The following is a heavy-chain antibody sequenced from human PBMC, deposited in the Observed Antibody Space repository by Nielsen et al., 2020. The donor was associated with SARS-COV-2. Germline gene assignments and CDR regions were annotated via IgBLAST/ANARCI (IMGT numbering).Heavy chain of an antibody. Sequence: SGPTLVKPTETLTLTCTVSGFSLTNVRMGVSWIRQPPGKGLEWIGYTHYSGSTYHNPSLTSRVIISIDTSKNQFSLKLSSVTAADTAVYYCARGPVSDEYGETVDWGQGTLVTVSS. CDR1: GFSLTNVRMG. CDR3: ARGPVSDEYGETVD. V-gene: IGHV4-30-4*08. J-gene: IGHJ4*02. D-gene: IGHD4-17*01. CDR2: THYSGST.